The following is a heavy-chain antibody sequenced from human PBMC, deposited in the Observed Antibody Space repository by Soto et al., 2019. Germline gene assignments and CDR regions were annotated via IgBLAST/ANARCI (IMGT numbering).Heavy chain of an antibody. Sequence: QVQLQESGPGLVKPSETLSLTCTVSGGSISSYYWSWIRQSPGKRLEWIGYTYFSGSTNYNPSLKIRVAISVDTSKKQSSMKLSSVTAANTAVYYCARVVVPAQPCSSYYYMDVWGKGTTVTVSS. J-gene: IGHJ6*03. CDR1: GGSISSYY. V-gene: IGHV4-59*01. CDR3: ARVVVPAQPCSSYYYMDV. D-gene: IGHD2-15*01. CDR2: TYFSGST.